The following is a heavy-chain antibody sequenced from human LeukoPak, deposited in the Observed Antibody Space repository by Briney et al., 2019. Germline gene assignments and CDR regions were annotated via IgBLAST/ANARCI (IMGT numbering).Heavy chain of an antibody. CDR2: IIPIFVTA. CDR3: ARGSQQPAFDY. CDR1: GGTFSSYA. Sequence: ASVKVSCTASGGTFSSYAISWVRQAPGQGLEWMGGIIPIFVTANYAQKFQGRVTITTDESTSTAYMELSSLRSEDTAVYYCARGSQQPAFDYWGQGTLVTVSS. V-gene: IGHV1-69*05. D-gene: IGHD6-13*01. J-gene: IGHJ4*02.